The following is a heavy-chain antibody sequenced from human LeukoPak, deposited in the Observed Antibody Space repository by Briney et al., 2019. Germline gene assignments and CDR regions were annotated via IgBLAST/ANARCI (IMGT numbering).Heavy chain of an antibody. V-gene: IGHV3-74*03. Sequence: PGGSLRLSCAVSGFTLNNYWMHWVRQAPGQGLVRVSRIIVDGSIITYADAVKGRFTISRDNAKNTLYLQMNGLRPEDTAVYYCTRDWHNMAFDVWGQGTVVTVSS. J-gene: IGHJ3*01. D-gene: IGHD1/OR15-1a*01. CDR2: IIVDGSII. CDR1: GFTLNNYW. CDR3: TRDWHNMAFDV.